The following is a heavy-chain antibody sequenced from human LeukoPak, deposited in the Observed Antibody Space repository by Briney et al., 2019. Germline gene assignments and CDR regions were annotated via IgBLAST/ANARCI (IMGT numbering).Heavy chain of an antibody. Sequence: PGGSLRLSCAASGFTFSSYWMTWVRQAPGKGLEWVANMKEDGSQRYYVDSVKGRFTISRDNAKSSLYLQMNSLRVEDTAVYYCARDSGYFRFDYWGQGTLVTVSS. CDR2: MKEDGSQR. V-gene: IGHV3-7*01. CDR1: GFTFSSYW. J-gene: IGHJ4*02. CDR3: ARDSGYFRFDY. D-gene: IGHD3-22*01.